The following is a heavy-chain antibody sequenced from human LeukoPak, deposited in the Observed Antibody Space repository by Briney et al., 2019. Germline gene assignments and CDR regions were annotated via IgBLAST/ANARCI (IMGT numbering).Heavy chain of an antibody. CDR2: IYPGDSDT. CDR3: ARHLPLRTVAVAGGVNYYYYGMDV. J-gene: IGHJ6*02. Sequence: GESLKISCKGSGYSFTSYWIGWVRQMPGEGLEWMGIIYPGDSDTRYSPSFQGQVTISADKSISTAYLQWSSLKASDTAMYYCARHLPLRTVAVAGGVNYYYYGMDVWGQGTTVTVSS. V-gene: IGHV5-51*01. CDR1: GYSFTSYW. D-gene: IGHD6-19*01.